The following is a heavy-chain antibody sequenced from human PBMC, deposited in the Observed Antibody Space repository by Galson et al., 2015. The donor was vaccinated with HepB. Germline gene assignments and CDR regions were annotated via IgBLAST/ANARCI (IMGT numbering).Heavy chain of an antibody. D-gene: IGHD2-21*01. Sequence: SLRLSCAASGFTFSDYYMSWIRQAPGKGLEWVSYISSSGSTIYYADSVKGRFTISRDNAKNSLYLQMNSLRAEDTAVYYCARDLFPQARVVMNPDYYYYMDVWGKGTTVTVSS. CDR1: GFTFSDYY. V-gene: IGHV3-11*01. J-gene: IGHJ6*03. CDR2: ISSSGSTI. CDR3: ARDLFPQARVVMNPDYYYYMDV.